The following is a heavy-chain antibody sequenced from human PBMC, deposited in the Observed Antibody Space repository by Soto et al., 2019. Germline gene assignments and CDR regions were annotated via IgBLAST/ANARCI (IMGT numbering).Heavy chain of an antibody. CDR2: ISAGGDMT. CDR1: GFTLSSYA. J-gene: IGHJ6*02. Sequence: DVQLLESGGDLVQPGGSLRLSCSASGFTLSSYAMSWVRQAPGKGIEWVSSISAGGDMTYNSDSVKGRFTISRDNSNYALFLQMHNLRIEDTALYYSARGVRGGSGSPASYHSSGWDVWGQGATVTVS. CDR3: ARGVRGGSGSPASYHSSGWDV. D-gene: IGHD3-10*01. V-gene: IGHV3-23*01.